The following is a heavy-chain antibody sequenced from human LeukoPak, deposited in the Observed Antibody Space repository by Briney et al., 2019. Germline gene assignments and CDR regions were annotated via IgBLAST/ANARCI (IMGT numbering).Heavy chain of an antibody. CDR1: GYIITSFD. D-gene: IGHD6-6*01. CDR3: ARSVTASSSNAFDL. J-gene: IGHJ3*01. Sequence: ASVKVSCKASGYIITSFDISWVRRATGQGLDWMGWMNPNTGNTGYAQSFQCRVTMTRDTSISTAYMELSSLRSEDTAVYYCARSVTASSSNAFDLWGQGTMVTVSS. CDR2: MNPNTGNT. V-gene: IGHV1-8*01.